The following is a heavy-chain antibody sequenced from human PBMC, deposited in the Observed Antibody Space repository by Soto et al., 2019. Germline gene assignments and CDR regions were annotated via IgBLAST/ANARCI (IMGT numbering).Heavy chain of an antibody. CDR3: ARKHSLEYIRWGLDH. Sequence: AAVKVSCKASGYPFSDNQIHWLRRAPGQGLEWMGRINPKSDDTNYAQKVQGRVTMTRDTSIDTAYLELTGLTSDDTATYYCARKHSLEYIRWGLDHWGQGTPVTVSS. J-gene: IGHJ4*02. CDR2: INPKSDDT. CDR1: GYPFSDNQ. D-gene: IGHD1-26*01. V-gene: IGHV1-2*02.